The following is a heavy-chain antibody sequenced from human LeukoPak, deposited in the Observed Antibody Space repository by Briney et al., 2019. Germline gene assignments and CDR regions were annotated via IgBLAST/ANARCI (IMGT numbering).Heavy chain of an antibody. CDR3: ARESGLRIDY. V-gene: IGHV4-59*12. Sequence: SETLSLTCTVSGGSISSYYWSWIRQPPGKGLEWIGYIYYSGSTYYNPSLKSRVTISVDRSKNQFSLKLSSVTAADTAVYYCARESGLRIDYWGQGTLVTVSS. CDR2: IYYSGST. D-gene: IGHD5/OR15-5a*01. CDR1: GGSISSYY. J-gene: IGHJ4*02.